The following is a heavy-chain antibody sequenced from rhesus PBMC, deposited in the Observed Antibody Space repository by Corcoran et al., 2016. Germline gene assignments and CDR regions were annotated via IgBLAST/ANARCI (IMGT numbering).Heavy chain of an antibody. J-gene: IGHJ6*01. CDR3: ARELEYLALDS. CDR2: IYGSGGSN. Sequence: QVQLQESGPGLVKPSETLSLTCAVSVYSLSSGSYWGWIRQPPGKGLEWFGSIYGSGGSNYLNPSLKSRVTLSVDTSKNQFSLKLSSVTAADTAVYYCARELEYLALDSWGQGVVVTVSS. V-gene: IGHV4S14*01. CDR1: VYSLSSGSY. D-gene: IGHD2-15*01.